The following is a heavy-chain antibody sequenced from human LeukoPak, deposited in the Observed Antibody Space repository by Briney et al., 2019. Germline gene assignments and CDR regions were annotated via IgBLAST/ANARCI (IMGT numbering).Heavy chain of an antibody. CDR2: ISYSGST. Sequence: SETLSLTCTVSGGSIRSYYWSWIRQPPGKELEWIGHISYSGSTNYNPSLKSRVTISVDTSKNQFSLNLSSVTAADTAVYYCARPSRTGSGWDAFDIWGQGTMVTVSS. V-gene: IGHV4-59*08. J-gene: IGHJ3*02. CDR1: GGSIRSYY. CDR3: ARPSRTGSGWDAFDI. D-gene: IGHD3-22*01.